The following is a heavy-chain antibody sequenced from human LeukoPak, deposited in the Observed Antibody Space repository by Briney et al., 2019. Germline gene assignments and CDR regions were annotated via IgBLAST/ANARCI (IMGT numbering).Heavy chain of an antibody. CDR3: ARVPPYLYGGNSVDY. D-gene: IGHD4-23*01. J-gene: IGHJ4*02. CDR2: ISGYNGDT. CDR1: GYTFTSYG. Sequence: ASVKVSCKTSGYTFTSYGISWVRQAPGQGLEWMGWISGYNGDTNYAQKLQGRVTMTTDTSTSTAYMELRSLRSDDTAVYYCARVPPYLYGGNSVDYWGQGTLVTVSS. V-gene: IGHV1-18*01.